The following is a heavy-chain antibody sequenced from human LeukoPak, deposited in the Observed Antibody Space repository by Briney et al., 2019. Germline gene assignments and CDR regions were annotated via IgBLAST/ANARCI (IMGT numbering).Heavy chain of an antibody. CDR2: ISAYNGNT. Sequence: ASVKVSCKASGYTFTSYGISWVRQAPGQGLERMGWISAYNGNTNYAQKLQGRVTMTTDTSTSTAYMELRSLRSDDTAVYYCAREGEALVPAATHYFDYWGQGTLVTVSS. V-gene: IGHV1-18*01. J-gene: IGHJ4*02. D-gene: IGHD2-2*01. CDR3: AREGEALVPAATHYFDY. CDR1: GYTFTSYG.